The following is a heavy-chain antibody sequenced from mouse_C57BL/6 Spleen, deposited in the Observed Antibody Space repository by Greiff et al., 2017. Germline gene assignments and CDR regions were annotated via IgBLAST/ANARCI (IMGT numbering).Heavy chain of an antibody. CDR1: GYSFTGYY. V-gene: IGHV1-42*01. CDR3: ARIGNNYDLGAWFAY. Sequence: VQLQQSGPELVKPGASVKISCKASGYSFTGYYMNWVKQSPEKSLEWIGEINPSTGGTTYNQKFKAKATLTVDKSSSTAYMQLKSLTSEDSAVYYCARIGNNYDLGAWFAYWGQGTLVTVSA. J-gene: IGHJ3*01. CDR2: INPSTGGT. D-gene: IGHD2-12*01.